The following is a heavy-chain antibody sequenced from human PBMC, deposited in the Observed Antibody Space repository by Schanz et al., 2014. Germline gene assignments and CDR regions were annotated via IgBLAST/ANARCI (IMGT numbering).Heavy chain of an antibody. CDR3: ARGPSQGYSYGHNIGAYYYGMDV. Sequence: QVQLVQSGAEMKKPGSSVKVSCKSSGGTFSSYAISWVRQAPGQGLEWMGRIIPILGIATYAQKFQGRVTMTRDTSTSTVYMELSSLRSEDTAVYYCARGPSQGYSYGHNIGAYYYGMDVWGQGTTVTVSS. CDR1: GGTFSSYA. J-gene: IGHJ6*02. V-gene: IGHV1-69*09. CDR2: IIPILGIA. D-gene: IGHD5-18*01.